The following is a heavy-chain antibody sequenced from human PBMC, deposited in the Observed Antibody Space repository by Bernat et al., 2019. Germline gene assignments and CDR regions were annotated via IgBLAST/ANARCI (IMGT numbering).Heavy chain of an antibody. J-gene: IGHJ4*02. CDR1: GFTFSSYG. V-gene: IGHV3-33*01. Sequence: QVQLVESGGGVVQPGRSLSLSCAASGFTFSSYGMHWFRQAPGNGLEWVAVLWYDGSNKYYADSVKGRFTISRDNSKNTLYLQMNSLRAEDKAVYYCERGEVVRGIAVLEVEYWGKGTLVTVSS. D-gene: IGHD6-19*01. CDR2: LWYDGSNK. CDR3: ERGEVVRGIAVLEVEY.